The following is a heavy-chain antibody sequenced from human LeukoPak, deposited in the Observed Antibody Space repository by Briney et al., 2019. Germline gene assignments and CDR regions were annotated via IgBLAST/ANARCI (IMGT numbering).Heavy chain of an antibody. CDR1: GFAFSNYI. Sequence: GGSLRLSCAASGFAFSNYIIHWVRQAPVKGLEWIAGMSSDGNNQYYADSVQGRITISRDSSKNTVYMQINILTLEDTAMYYCARSPRSYTRCWFYFDNWGQRTLVTVSS. D-gene: IGHD2-2*01. CDR3: ARSPRSYTRCWFYFDN. V-gene: IGHV3-30-3*01. CDR2: MSSDGNNQ. J-gene: IGHJ4*01.